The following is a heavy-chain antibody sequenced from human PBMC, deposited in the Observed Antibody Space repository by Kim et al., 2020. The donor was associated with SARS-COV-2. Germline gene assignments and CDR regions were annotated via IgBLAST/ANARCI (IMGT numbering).Heavy chain of an antibody. Sequence: SYNPSLKSRVTISVDSSKNQFSLNLNSVTAADTAVYYCARVATVCAFFDHWGQGSRVTVSS. J-gene: IGHJ4*02. CDR3: ARVATVCAFFDH. D-gene: IGHD3-16*01. V-gene: IGHV4-30-4*05.